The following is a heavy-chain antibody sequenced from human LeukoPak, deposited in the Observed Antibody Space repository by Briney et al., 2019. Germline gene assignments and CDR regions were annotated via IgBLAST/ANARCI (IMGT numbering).Heavy chain of an antibody. D-gene: IGHD7-27*01. V-gene: IGHV1-69*05. Sequence: ASVKVSCKTSGGTFSNYAFSWVRQAPGQGLEWMAGIIPRFDTPNYAQRFQGRVTITTDESSSTAHMELNSLRSEDTAVYYCARGNWDPSGRFAYWAREPLAPSP. CDR1: GGTFSNYA. J-gene: IGHJ4*02. CDR2: IIPRFDTP. CDR3: ARGNWDPSGRFAY.